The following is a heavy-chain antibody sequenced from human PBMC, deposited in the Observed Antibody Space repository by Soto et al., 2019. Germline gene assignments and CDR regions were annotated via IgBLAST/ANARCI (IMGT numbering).Heavy chain of an antibody. CDR3: ARDIGVSGDDRGVGYYYGMDV. CDR1: GGSISSGGYY. Sequence: SETLSRTCTVSGGSISSGGYYWSWIRQHPGKGLEWIGYIYYSGSTYYNPSLKSRVTISVDTSKNQFSLKLSSVTAADTAVYYCARDIGVSGDDRGVGYYYGMDVWGQGTTVTVSS. D-gene: IGHD5-12*01. CDR2: IYYSGST. J-gene: IGHJ6*02. V-gene: IGHV4-31*03.